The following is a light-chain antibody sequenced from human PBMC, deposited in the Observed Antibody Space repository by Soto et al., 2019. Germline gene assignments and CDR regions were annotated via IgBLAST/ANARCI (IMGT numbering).Light chain of an antibody. CDR3: SSYTRGSTYVV. Sequence: QSALTHPPSVSGSPGQSVTISCTGTSSDIGNYNRVSWYQQPPGTAPKLMIYEVSNRPSGVPDRFSGSKSGNTASLTISGLQAEDEADYYCSSYTRGSTYVVFGGGTKLTVL. V-gene: IGLV2-18*02. J-gene: IGLJ2*01. CDR2: EVS. CDR1: SSDIGNYNR.